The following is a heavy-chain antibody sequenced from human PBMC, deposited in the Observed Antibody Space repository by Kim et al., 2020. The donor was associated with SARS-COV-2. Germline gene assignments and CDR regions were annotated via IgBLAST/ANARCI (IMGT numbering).Heavy chain of an antibody. Sequence: YNPSLKSRVTISADTSKSQFSLKVNSVTVADTAVYYCARETSRGDDAFDIWGRGTMVTVSS. V-gene: IGHV4-34*01. CDR3: ARETSRGDDAFDI. J-gene: IGHJ3*02. D-gene: IGHD6-25*01.